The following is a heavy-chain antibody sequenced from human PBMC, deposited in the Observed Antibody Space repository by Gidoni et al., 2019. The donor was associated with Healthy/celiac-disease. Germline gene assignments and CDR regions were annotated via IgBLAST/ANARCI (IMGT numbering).Heavy chain of an antibody. Sequence: QVQLVQSGAEGQKPGASVKVSCKASGYTFTSYAMHWVRQAPGQRLEWMGWINAGNGNTKYSQKFQGRVTITRDTSASTAYMELSSLRSEDTAVYYCARNVLRFLEAYNWFDPWGQGTLVTVSS. J-gene: IGHJ5*02. CDR2: INAGNGNT. V-gene: IGHV1-3*01. CDR3: ARNVLRFLEAYNWFDP. CDR1: GYTFTSYA. D-gene: IGHD3-3*01.